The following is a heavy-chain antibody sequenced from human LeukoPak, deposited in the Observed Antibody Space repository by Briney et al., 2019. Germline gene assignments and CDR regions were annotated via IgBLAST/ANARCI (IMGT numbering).Heavy chain of an antibody. D-gene: IGHD3-3*01. CDR3: ARSVSTYDFWSGPIRWFDP. V-gene: IGHV4-39*01. CDR2: IYYSGSN. J-gene: IGHJ5*02. Sequence: SETLSLTCTVSGGSISSSSYYWGWIRQPPGKGLEWIGSIYYSGSNYYNPSLKSRVTISVDTSKNQFSLKLSSVTAADTAVYYCARSVSTYDFWSGPIRWFDPWGQGTLVTVSS. CDR1: GGSISSSSYY.